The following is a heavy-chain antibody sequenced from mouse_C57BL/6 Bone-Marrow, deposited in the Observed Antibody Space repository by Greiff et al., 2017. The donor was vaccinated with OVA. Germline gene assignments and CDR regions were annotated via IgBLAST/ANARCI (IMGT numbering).Heavy chain of an antibody. Sequence: EVQVVESGGGLVKPGGSLKLSCAASGFTFSDYGMHWVRQAPEKGLEWVAYISSGSSTIYYADTVKGRFTITRDNATNTLFLQMTSLRSEDTAMYYCASNWGGDYYAMDYWGQGTSVTVSS. CDR1: GFTFSDYG. V-gene: IGHV5-17*01. D-gene: IGHD4-1*01. J-gene: IGHJ4*01. CDR3: ASNWGGDYYAMDY. CDR2: ISSGSSTI.